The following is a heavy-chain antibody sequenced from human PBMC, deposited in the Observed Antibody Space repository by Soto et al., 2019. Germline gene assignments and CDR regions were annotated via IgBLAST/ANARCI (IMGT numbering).Heavy chain of an antibody. J-gene: IGHJ4*02. Sequence: GSVQGSCKGSGYTFTSHPMHLVRQAPGQRLEWMGWINAGNGNTKYSQKFQGRVTITRDTSASTAYMELSSLRSDDTAVYYCARDPPPPDYWGQGTLVTVSS. V-gene: IGHV1-3*01. CDR2: INAGNGNT. CDR3: ARDPPPPDY. CDR1: GYTFTSHP.